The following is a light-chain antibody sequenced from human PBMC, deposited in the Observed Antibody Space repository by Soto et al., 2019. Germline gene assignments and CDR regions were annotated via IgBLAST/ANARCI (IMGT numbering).Light chain of an antibody. CDR2: KVS. J-gene: IGKJ1*01. Sequence: DIQMTQFPSTLSASVGDRVTITCRASQSISNRLAWFQQKSGEAPKILIHKVSSLESGVPSRFSGSGSGTEFTLPIRSLQPDDFATYYGKQYNTYSWTFGQGTKVKIK. CDR3: KQYNTYSWT. CDR1: QSISNR. V-gene: IGKV1-5*03.